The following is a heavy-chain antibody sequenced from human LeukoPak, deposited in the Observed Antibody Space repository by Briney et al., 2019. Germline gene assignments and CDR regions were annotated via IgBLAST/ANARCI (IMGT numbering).Heavy chain of an antibody. CDR1: GGSISPYY. Sequence: KPSETLSLTCTVSGGSISPYYWSWIRQPPGKGLEWIGYIYYSGSTNYNPSLKSRVTISVDTSKNQFSLKLSSVTAADTAVYYCAKDSAKKYDDYWGQGTLVTVSS. CDR2: IYYSGST. CDR3: AKDSAKKYDDY. V-gene: IGHV4-59*01. D-gene: IGHD2/OR15-2a*01. J-gene: IGHJ4*02.